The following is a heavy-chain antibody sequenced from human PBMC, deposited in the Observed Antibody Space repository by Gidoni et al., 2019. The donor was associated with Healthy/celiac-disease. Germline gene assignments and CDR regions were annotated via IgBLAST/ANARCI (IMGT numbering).Heavy chain of an antibody. CDR1: GFTFRSYA. V-gene: IGHV3-23*01. Sequence: EVQLLESGGGLVQPGGSLRLSCAASGFTFRSYAMSWVRQAPGKGLEWVSAISGSGGSTYYADSVKGRFTISRDNSKNTLYLQMNSLRAEDTAVYYCAKTGNMVRGNSWFDPWGQGTLVTVSS. CDR2: ISGSGGST. D-gene: IGHD3-10*01. CDR3: AKTGNMVRGNSWFDP. J-gene: IGHJ5*02.